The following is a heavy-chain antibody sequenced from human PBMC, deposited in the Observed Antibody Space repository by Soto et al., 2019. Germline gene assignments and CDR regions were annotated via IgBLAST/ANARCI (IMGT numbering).Heavy chain of an antibody. Sequence: ASVKVSCKASGYTFTGYYMHWVRQAPGQGLEWMGWINPNSGGTNYAQKFQGRVTMTRDTSISTAYMELSRLRSDDTAVYYCARSAPDAPDYYYGMDVWGQRTTVTVSS. CDR1: GYTFTGYY. V-gene: IGHV1-2*02. CDR2: INPNSGGT. CDR3: ARSAPDAPDYYYGMDV. J-gene: IGHJ6*02.